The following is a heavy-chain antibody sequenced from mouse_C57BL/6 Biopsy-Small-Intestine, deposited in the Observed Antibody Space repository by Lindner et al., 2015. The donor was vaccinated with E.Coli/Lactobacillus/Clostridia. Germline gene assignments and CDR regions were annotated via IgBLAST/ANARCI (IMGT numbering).Heavy chain of an antibody. CDR3: TLGDREGYYYAMDY. CDR2: IDPENGDT. J-gene: IGHJ4*01. Sequence: EVQLQESGAELVRPGASVKLSCTPSGFNIKGDYMHWVKQRPEQGLEWIGWIDPENGDTEYASKFQGKATITADTSSNTAYLQLSSLTSEDTAVYYCTLGDREGYYYAMDYWGQGTSVTVSS. CDR1: GFNIKGDY. V-gene: IGHV14-4*01. D-gene: IGHD2-14*01.